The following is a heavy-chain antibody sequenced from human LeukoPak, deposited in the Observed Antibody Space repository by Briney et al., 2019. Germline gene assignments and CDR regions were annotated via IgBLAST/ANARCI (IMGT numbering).Heavy chain of an antibody. Sequence: SETLSLTCAVYGGSFSGYYWSWIRQPPGKGPEWIGEINHSGSTNYNPSLKSRATISVDTSKNQFSLKLSSVTAADTAVYYCARQINPIAAALTILYYFDYWGQGTLVTVSS. CDR3: ARQINPIAAALTILYYFDY. V-gene: IGHV4-34*01. CDR1: GGSFSGYY. D-gene: IGHD6-13*01. CDR2: INHSGST. J-gene: IGHJ4*02.